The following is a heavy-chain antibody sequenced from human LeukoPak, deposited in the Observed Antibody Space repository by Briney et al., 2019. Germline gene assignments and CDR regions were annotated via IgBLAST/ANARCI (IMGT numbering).Heavy chain of an antibody. J-gene: IGHJ4*02. V-gene: IGHV4-59*08. CDR3: ARRTTYSNSCFDY. CDR2: IYYSGST. D-gene: IGHD6-13*01. CDR1: GGSISSYY. Sequence: PSETLSLTCSVSGGSISSYYWSWIRQPPGKGVEWIGYIYYSGSTNYNPSLKSRVTISVDTSKNQFSLKLSSVTAADTAVYYCARRTTYSNSCFDYWGQGTLVTVSS.